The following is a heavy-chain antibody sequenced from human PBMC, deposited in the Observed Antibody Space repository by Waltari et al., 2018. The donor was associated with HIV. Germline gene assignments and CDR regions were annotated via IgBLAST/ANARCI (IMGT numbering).Heavy chain of an antibody. J-gene: IGHJ4*02. CDR2: IYPDDSDT. CDR1: GYSFTTNW. D-gene: IGHD3-10*01. Sequence: DVQLVQSGVEIKKPGESLKISCKGSGYSFTTNWIGWVRQMPGKGLDWMAIIYPDDSDTRYNPSFRGQVTISVDRSISTAHLSWRRLKTSDTGIYYCVTSAYGANSWIDYWGQGTPVTVSS. V-gene: IGHV5-51*01. CDR3: VTSAYGANSWIDY.